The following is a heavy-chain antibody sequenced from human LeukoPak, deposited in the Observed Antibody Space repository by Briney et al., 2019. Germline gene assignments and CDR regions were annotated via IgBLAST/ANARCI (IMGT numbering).Heavy chain of an antibody. CDR1: GFTFNTNA. V-gene: IGHV3-23*01. D-gene: IGHD3-16*02. CDR3: AKTVSGSYSYQGGDY. J-gene: IGHJ4*02. Sequence: GGSLRLSCAASGFTFNTNAMSWVRQAPGKGLEWVSAISGRTGGTYYADSVKGRFTISRDNSRNMLYLQMNSLRDEDTAKYYCAKTVSGSYSYQGGDYWGQGTLVTVSS. CDR2: ISGRTGGT.